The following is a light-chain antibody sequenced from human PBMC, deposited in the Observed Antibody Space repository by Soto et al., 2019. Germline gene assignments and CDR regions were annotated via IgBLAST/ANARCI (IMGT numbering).Light chain of an antibody. CDR2: YVT. Sequence: ALTQPASVSGSPGQSITISCTGTSSDIGAYNYVSWYQQRPGKAPKLMIYYVTNRPSGVSNRFSGSKSGNTASLTISGLQAEDEADYYCSSYTTSRTLFGGGTKLTVL. CDR3: SSYTTSRTL. V-gene: IGLV2-14*03. J-gene: IGLJ2*01. CDR1: SSDIGAYNY.